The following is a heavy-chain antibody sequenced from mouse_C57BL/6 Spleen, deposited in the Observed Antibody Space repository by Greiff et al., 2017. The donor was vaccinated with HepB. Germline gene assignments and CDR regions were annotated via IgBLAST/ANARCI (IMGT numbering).Heavy chain of an antibody. CDR1: GYTFTDYY. V-gene: IGHV1-26*01. Sequence: VQLKESGPELVKPGASVKISCKASGYTFTDYYMNWVKQSHGKSLEWIGDINPNNGGTSYNQKFKGKATLTVDKSSSTAYMELRSLTSEDSAVYYCARASYYYGSSPFDYWGQGTTLTVSS. CDR2: INPNNGGT. J-gene: IGHJ2*01. D-gene: IGHD1-1*01. CDR3: ARASYYYGSSPFDY.